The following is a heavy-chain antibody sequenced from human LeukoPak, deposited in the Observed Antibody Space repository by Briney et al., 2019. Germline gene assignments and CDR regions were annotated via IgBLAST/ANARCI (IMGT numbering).Heavy chain of an antibody. Sequence: SETLSLTCTVSGGSISSSSYYWGWIRQPPGKGLEWIGSIYYSGSTNYNPSLKSRVTISVDTSKNQFSLKLSSVTAADTAVYYCARDRHCSGGSCSRGWFDPWGQGTLVTVSS. V-gene: IGHV4-39*07. CDR2: IYYSGST. D-gene: IGHD2-15*01. CDR3: ARDRHCSGGSCSRGWFDP. CDR1: GGSISSSSYY. J-gene: IGHJ5*02.